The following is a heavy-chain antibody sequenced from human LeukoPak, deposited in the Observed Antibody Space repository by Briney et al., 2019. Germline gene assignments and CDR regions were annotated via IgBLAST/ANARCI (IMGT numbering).Heavy chain of an antibody. J-gene: IGHJ6*03. D-gene: IGHD2-15*01. CDR3: ARGRYCSGGSCSYYYYMDV. V-gene: IGHV4-34*01. CDR1: GGSFSGYY. Sequence: SETLSLTCAVYGGSFSGYYWSWIRQPPGKGLEWIGEINLSGSTNYNPSLKSRVTISVDTSKNQFSLKLSSVTAADTAVYYCARGRYCSGGSCSYYYYMDVWGKGTTVTVSS. CDR2: INLSGST.